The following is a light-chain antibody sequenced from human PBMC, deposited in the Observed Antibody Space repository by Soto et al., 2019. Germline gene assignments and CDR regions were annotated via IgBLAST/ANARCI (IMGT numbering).Light chain of an antibody. Sequence: QTVVSQPASVSGSPGQSITISCTGTSSDVGGYSYVSWYQQYPDKAPKLMIYEVSNRPSGVSNRFSGSKSGNTASLTISGLQSEDESHYYCSSYTRGSTLVFGGGTKVTVL. CDR1: SSDVGGYSY. CDR3: SSYTRGSTLV. V-gene: IGLV2-14*01. CDR2: EVS. J-gene: IGLJ3*02.